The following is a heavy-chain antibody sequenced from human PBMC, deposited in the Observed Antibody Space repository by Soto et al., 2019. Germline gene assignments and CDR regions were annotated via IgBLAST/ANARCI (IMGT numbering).Heavy chain of an antibody. CDR2: INPETGGT. Sequence: RASVKVSCKASGYTFTGYYVHWVREAPGQGLEWMGWINPETGGTSYAQKFQGRVTLSRDTSINTAYLELGSLRFDDAAVYFCARERFQVISDGMDVWGQGTTVTVSS. V-gene: IGHV1-2*02. CDR3: ARERFQVISDGMDV. D-gene: IGHD2-21*01. J-gene: IGHJ6*02. CDR1: GYTFTGYY.